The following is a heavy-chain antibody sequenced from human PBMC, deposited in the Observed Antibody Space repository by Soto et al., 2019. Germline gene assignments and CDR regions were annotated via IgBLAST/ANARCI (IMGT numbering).Heavy chain of an antibody. D-gene: IGHD1-26*01. V-gene: IGHV1-8*02. Sequence: QVQLLQSGAEVKKPGASVKVSCKASGYTFTSYHISWVRQASGRGLEWMGWMHPHRGNSGYARKFQGRVTMTCDTSTGTDYMELSTRRSEYTAVYICSRGLGETDYWGQGTVDTVSS. J-gene: IGHJ4*02. CDR2: MHPHRGNS. CDR3: SRGLGETDY. CDR1: GYTFTSYH.